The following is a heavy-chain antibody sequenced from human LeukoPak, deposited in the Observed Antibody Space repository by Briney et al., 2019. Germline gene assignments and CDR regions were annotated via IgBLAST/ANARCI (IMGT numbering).Heavy chain of an antibody. V-gene: IGHV3-21*01. CDR3: ARDFHVQALYYFDY. Sequence: TAGGSLRLSCAASGFTFSSYSMNWVRQAPGKGLEWVSSISSSSSYIYYADSVKGRFTISRDNAKNSLYLQMNSLRAEGTAVYYCARDFHVQALYYFDYWGQGTLVTVSS. CDR1: GFTFSSYS. CDR2: ISSSSSYI. J-gene: IGHJ4*02. D-gene: IGHD1-1*01.